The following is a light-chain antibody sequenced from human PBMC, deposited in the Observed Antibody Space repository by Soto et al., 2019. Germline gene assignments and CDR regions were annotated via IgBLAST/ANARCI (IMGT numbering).Light chain of an antibody. CDR2: QAS. CDR3: QQYYAYSWT. Sequence: DIQMTQSPSSLSASVGDRVTITCRASQRISSWLAWYQQKPGKAPKLLIYQASSLESEVPSRFSGSGSGTEFTLVINSLQPDDFATYYCQQYYAYSWTFGQGTKVEIK. CDR1: QRISSW. V-gene: IGKV1-5*03. J-gene: IGKJ1*01.